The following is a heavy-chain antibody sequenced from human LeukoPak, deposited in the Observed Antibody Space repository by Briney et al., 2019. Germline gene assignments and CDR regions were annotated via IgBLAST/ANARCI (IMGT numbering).Heavy chain of an antibody. CDR1: GFTFSSYA. V-gene: IGHV3-23*01. Sequence: GGSLRLSCAASGFTFSSYAMCWVRQAPRKGLEWVSAISGSGGYTYYADSVKGRFTISRDNSKNTLYLQMNSLRAEDTAVYYCARDLNYGLDVWGQGTTVTVSS. CDR3: ARDLNYGLDV. J-gene: IGHJ6*02. CDR2: ISGSGGYT.